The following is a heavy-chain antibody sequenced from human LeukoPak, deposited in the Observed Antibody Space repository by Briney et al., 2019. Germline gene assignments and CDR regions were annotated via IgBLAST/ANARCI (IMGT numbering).Heavy chain of an antibody. Sequence: PGGSLRLSCAASGFTFSSYWMSWDRQAPGKGLEWVANIKQDGSEKYYVDSVKGRFTISRDNAKNSLYLQMNSLRAEDTAVYYCARDPYYYDSSGYNVRFDYWGQGTLVTVSS. CDR1: GFTFSSYW. CDR3: ARDPYYYDSSGYNVRFDY. CDR2: IKQDGSEK. J-gene: IGHJ4*02. V-gene: IGHV3-7*01. D-gene: IGHD3-22*01.